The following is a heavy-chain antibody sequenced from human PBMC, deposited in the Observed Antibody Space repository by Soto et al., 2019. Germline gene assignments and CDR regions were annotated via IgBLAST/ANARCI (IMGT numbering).Heavy chain of an antibody. V-gene: IGHV3-72*01. D-gene: IGHD3-22*01. J-gene: IGHJ4*02. CDR2: SRDKPQGYST. CDR1: GGSFSGSY. Sequence: LTCAVYGGSFSGSYWSWVRQAPGKGLEWVGRSRDKPQGYSTAYAASVKGRFTTSRDESKNSAYLQMNSLRTEDTAVYYCVRATYFSDSSGYTRCLDYWGQGTLVTVSS. CDR3: VRATYFSDSSGYTRCLDY.